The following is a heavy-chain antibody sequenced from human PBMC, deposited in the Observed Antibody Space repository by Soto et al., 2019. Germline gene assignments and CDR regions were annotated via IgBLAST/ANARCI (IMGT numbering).Heavy chain of an antibody. D-gene: IGHD3-22*01. V-gene: IGHV3-23*01. Sequence: EVQLLESGGGLVQPGGSLRLSCAASGFTFSSYAMSWVRQAPGKGLEWVSAISGSGGSTYYADSVKGRFTISRDNSKNTLYLQMNSLRAEDTAVYYCAKTHYYDSSGYYLLDAFDIWGQGTIVTVSS. CDR2: ISGSGGST. CDR1: GFTFSSYA. CDR3: AKTHYYDSSGYYLLDAFDI. J-gene: IGHJ3*02.